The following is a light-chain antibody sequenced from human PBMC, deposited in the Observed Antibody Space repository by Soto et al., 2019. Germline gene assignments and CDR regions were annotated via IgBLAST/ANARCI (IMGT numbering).Light chain of an antibody. CDR2: GAS. V-gene: IGKV3-20*01. Sequence: IVLTQSPGTLSLSPWERATLYCRASQSVSSSYLAWYQQKPGQAPRLLIYGASSRATGIPDRFSGSGSGTEFTLTINSLQSEDFALYYCQEYDNWPLWTFGQGTKVDIK. CDR1: QSVSSSY. CDR3: QEYDNWPLWT. J-gene: IGKJ1*01.